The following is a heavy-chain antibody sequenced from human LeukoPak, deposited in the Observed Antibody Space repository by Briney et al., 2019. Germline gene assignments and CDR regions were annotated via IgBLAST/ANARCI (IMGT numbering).Heavy chain of an antibody. CDR2: IYYSGST. D-gene: IGHD3-3*01. CDR3: ARNADDFWSGYYMFDY. Sequence: NPSETLSLTCTVSGGSISSYHWSWIRQPPGEGLEWIGYIYYSGSTNYNPSLKSRVTISVDTSKNQFSLKLSSVTAADTAVYYCARNADDFWSGYYMFDYWGQGTLVTVSS. CDR1: GGSISSYH. V-gene: IGHV4-59*01. J-gene: IGHJ4*02.